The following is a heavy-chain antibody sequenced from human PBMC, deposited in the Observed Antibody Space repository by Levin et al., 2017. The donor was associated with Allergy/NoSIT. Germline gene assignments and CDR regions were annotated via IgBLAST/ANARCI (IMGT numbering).Heavy chain of an antibody. CDR3: ARDKERELLFADAFDS. CDR2: IWYDGSNK. CDR1: GFTFSSYG. D-gene: IGHD3-10*01. J-gene: IGHJ3*02. V-gene: IGHV3-33*01. Sequence: GGSLRLSCAASGFTFSSYGMHWVRQAPGKGLEWVSVIWYDGSNKYYADSVKGRFTISRDNSKNTLYLQMNSLRAEDTAVYYCARDKERELLFADAFDSWGQGTMVTVSS.